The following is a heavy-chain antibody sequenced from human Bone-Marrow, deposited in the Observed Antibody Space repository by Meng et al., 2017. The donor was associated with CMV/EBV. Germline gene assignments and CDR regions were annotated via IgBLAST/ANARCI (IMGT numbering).Heavy chain of an antibody. J-gene: IGHJ4*02. V-gene: IGHV4-61*01. CDR3: ARADRSACHHF. Sequence: CTVSGYSVISNSFYWSWIRRPPGKRLEWVGYIFCPGSTNFNPALKSRVTISGDTSKHQFFLKLSSVTAADTAVYYCARADRSACHHFWGQGTLVTVSS. CDR1: GYSVISNSFY. CDR2: IFCPGST. D-gene: IGHD3-3*01.